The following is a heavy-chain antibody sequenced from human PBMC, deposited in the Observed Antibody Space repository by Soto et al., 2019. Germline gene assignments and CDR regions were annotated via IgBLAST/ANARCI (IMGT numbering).Heavy chain of an antibody. D-gene: IGHD3-3*01. V-gene: IGHV1-46*01. CDR3: ARTRDFDFWSGHYAFDI. CDR2: INPNGGST. J-gene: IGHJ3*02. Sequence: QVQLVQSGAEVKKPGASVKVSCKASGYTFTSCYMHWVRQAPGQGLEWMGIINPNGGSTSYAQKFQGRVTMTRERSTSTVDLELSSLRSEGAAVYYCARTRDFDFWSGHYAFDIWCQGTMVTVSS. CDR1: GYTFTSCY.